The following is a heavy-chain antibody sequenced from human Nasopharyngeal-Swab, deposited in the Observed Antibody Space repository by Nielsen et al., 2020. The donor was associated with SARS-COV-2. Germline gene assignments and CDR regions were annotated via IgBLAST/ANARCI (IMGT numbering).Heavy chain of an antibody. J-gene: IGHJ4*02. D-gene: IGHD3-16*02. Sequence: GGSLRLSCAASGFSITTYGMTWVRQAPGKGLEWISGISELGTGIYYADSVWGRFTISRDTSKNTVYLQMNTLRADDTALYFCTRGPTGHIVQWNPSPYWGQGTLVTVSS. CDR3: TRGPTGHIVQWNPSPY. CDR1: GFSITTYG. V-gene: IGHV3-23*01. CDR2: ISELGTGI.